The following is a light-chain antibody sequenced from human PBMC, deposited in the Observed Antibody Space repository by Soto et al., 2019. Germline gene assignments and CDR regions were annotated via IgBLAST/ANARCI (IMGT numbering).Light chain of an antibody. CDR3: QQYGSSPWT. CDR1: QSVSSNY. Sequence: EIVLTQSPDTLSLSPGERASLSCRVSQSVSSNYLAWYQQTPGQAPRLLIYGASTRATGIPASFSGSGSGTEFTLTISRLEPEDFAVYYCQQYGSSPWTFGQGTKVDIK. J-gene: IGKJ1*01. V-gene: IGKV3-20*01. CDR2: GAS.